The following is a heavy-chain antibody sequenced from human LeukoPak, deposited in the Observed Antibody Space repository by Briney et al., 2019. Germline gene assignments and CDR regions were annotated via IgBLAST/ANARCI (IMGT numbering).Heavy chain of an antibody. CDR1: GDSITRFH. D-gene: IGHD6-6*01. Sequence: KPSDPLPLPCTVSGDSITRFHLTGIRQPAGKALEDIGRIYTSSSHHYNPSLKSRVTMSIATSKNQFSLKLTSVTAADTAVYYCAARNKPCIGAREFEYWGQGTLVTVSS. J-gene: IGHJ4*02. V-gene: IGHV4-4*07. CDR2: IYTSSSH. CDR3: AARNKPCIGAREFEY.